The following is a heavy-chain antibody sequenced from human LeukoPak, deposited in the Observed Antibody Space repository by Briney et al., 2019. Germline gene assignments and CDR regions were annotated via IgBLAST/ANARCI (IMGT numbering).Heavy chain of an antibody. V-gene: IGHV3-30*03. CDR1: GFTFSSYG. Sequence: PGKSLRLSCAASGFTFSSYGMHWVRQAPGKGLEWVAVISYDGSNTYYADSVKGRFTISRDNFKNTLYLQMNSLRAEDTAVYYCARTYSSSWYDAFDIWGQGTMVTVSS. CDR2: ISYDGSNT. J-gene: IGHJ3*02. D-gene: IGHD6-13*01. CDR3: ARTYSSSWYDAFDI.